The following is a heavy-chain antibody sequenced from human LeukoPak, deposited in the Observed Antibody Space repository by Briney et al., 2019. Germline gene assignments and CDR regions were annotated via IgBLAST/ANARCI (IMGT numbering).Heavy chain of an antibody. D-gene: IGHD3-22*01. V-gene: IGHV3-33*01. CDR2: IWYDGSNK. CDR1: GFTFSSYG. J-gene: IGHJ4*02. Sequence: GGSLRLSCAASGFTFSSYGMHWVRQAPGKGLEWAAVIWYDGSNKYYADSVKGRFTISRDNPKNTLYLQMNSLRAEDTAVYYCARDYSSGYYLSFDYWGQGTLVTVSS. CDR3: ARDYSSGYYLSFDY.